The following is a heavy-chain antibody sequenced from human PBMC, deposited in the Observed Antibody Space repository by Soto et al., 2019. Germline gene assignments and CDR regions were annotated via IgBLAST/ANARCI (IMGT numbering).Heavy chain of an antibody. V-gene: IGHV3-21*01. CDR2: SSSRSRYV. J-gene: IGHJ3*02. CDR1: GLTLSIYS. Sequence: PSCSLGLRCASSGLTLSIYSMDRSLQAPEKGLEEVSCSSSRSRYVYYADSVQGRLTISRDNAQPSLYLQMNSLRAEDTAVYYCARIQPVYDAFGIWGQGTLVTGSS. CDR3: ARIQPVYDAFGI. D-gene: IGHD1-20*01.